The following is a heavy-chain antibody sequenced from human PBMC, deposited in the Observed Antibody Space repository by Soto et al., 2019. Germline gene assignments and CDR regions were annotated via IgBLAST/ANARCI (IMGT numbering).Heavy chain of an antibody. CDR1: GGSISSRDDC. Sequence: QVQLQESGPGLVKPSQTLSLTCTVSGGSISSRDDCWSWIRQTPGKGLEWIGHIYGGSTYSNPSLESRPSISVDTSKNQFSLNLKSVTAADTAVYYRARGPGGDKVDYWGQGTLVTVSS. J-gene: IGHJ4*02. CDR3: ARGPGGDKVDY. CDR2: IYGGST. V-gene: IGHV4-30-4*01. D-gene: IGHD2-21*02.